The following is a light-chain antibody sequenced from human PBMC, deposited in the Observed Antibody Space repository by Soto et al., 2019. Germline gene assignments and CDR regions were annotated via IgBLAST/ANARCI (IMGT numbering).Light chain of an antibody. V-gene: IGKV3-20*01. Sequence: EMVLTQSPATLSFSSGERATLSFRVSQSVSNNYLAWYQQKAGQAPRPLIYAASSRAPGVPDRFRGSGSGTDFSLTISRLEPEDFAVYYCQQYGGTPWTFGQGTKVDIK. CDR2: AAS. J-gene: IGKJ1*01. CDR1: QSVSNNY. CDR3: QQYGGTPWT.